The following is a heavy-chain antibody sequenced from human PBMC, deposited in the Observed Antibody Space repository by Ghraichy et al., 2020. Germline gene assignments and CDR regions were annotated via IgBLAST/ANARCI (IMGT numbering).Heavy chain of an antibody. CDR2: ISGSGDRT. CDR3: AEIVLVVIPPHGYFDY. CDR1: ELQSRIRT. D-gene: IGHD3-22*01. V-gene: IGHV3-23*01. Sequence: GGSLRSEEHTSELQSRIRTSCAVLRSQEKMLEWVSAISGSGDRTYYADSVKGRFTISRDSSKNTFYLQMNILRVADTAVYFCAEIVLVVIPPHGYFDYWGQGTRVIV. J-gene: IGHJ4*02.